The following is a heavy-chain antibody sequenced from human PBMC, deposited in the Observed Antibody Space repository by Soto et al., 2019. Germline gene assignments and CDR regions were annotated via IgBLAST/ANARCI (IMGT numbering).Heavy chain of an antibody. J-gene: IGHJ4*02. D-gene: IGHD4-4*01. CDR3: ARVFPYIPYYFDY. CDR2: VSGRGDTI. V-gene: IGHV3-11*01. Sequence: GGSLRLSCAASGFFFSDYYMSWIRQAPGKGLEWVSYVSGRGDTIYYADSVKGRFTISRDNAKNSLYLQMNSLRAEDTAVYYCARVFPYIPYYFDYWGQGTLVTVSS. CDR1: GFFFSDYY.